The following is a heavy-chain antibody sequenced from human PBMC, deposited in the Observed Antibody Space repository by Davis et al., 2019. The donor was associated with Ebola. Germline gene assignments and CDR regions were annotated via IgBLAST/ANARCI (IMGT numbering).Heavy chain of an antibody. CDR1: GGSISSSNW. CDR2: INHSGST. V-gene: IGHV4-4*02. Sequence: MPSETLSLTCAVSGGSISSSNWWSWVRQPPGKGLEWIGEINHSGSTNYNPSLKSRVTISVDTSKNQFSLKLSSVTAADTAVYYCARVGYDFWSGYYTGNWFDPWGQGTLVTVSS. D-gene: IGHD3-3*01. CDR3: ARVGYDFWSGYYTGNWFDP. J-gene: IGHJ5*02.